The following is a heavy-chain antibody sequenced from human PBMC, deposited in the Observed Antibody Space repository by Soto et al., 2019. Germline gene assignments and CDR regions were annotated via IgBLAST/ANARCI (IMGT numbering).Heavy chain of an antibody. J-gene: IGHJ3*02. D-gene: IGHD2-15*01. V-gene: IGHV3-23*01. CDR1: GFTFSNYA. CDR3: AKVLEVVAATPDAFDI. Sequence: EVQLLESGGGLVQPGGSLRLSCTASGFTFSNYALSWVRQAPGKGLEWVSAISGSGDTTYYADSVKGRFTISRDNSKNTLYLQMNSLRVEDTAVYYCAKVLEVVAATPDAFDIWGQGTMVTVSS. CDR2: ISGSGDTT.